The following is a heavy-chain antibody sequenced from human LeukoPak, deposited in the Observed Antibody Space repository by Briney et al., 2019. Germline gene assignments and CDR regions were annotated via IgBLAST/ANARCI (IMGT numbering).Heavy chain of an antibody. D-gene: IGHD5-18*01. Sequence: GGSLRLSCAASGFTFSSYGMSWVRQAPGKGLEWVSAISGSGGSTYYADSVKGRFTISRDNAKNSLYLQMNSLRAEDTAVYYCARDRPLERRYSYGLIDYWGQGTLVTVSS. CDR2: ISGSGGST. V-gene: IGHV3-23*01. J-gene: IGHJ4*02. CDR3: ARDRPLERRYSYGLIDY. CDR1: GFTFSSYG.